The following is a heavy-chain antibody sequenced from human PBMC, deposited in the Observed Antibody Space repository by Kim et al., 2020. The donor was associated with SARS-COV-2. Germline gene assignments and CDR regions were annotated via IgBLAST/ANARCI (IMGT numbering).Heavy chain of an antibody. CDR2: MDGDGSVI. J-gene: IGHJ4*02. Sequence: GGSLRLSCAASGFTFSSSWMHWVCQAPGEGLMWVSRMDGDGSVINYADSVKGRFTVSRDNAKNTLYLQMNSLRVEDTALYYCATAGNFRFDNWGQGTLVTVSA. CDR3: ATAGNFRFDN. CDR1: GFTFSSSW. V-gene: IGHV3-74*01. D-gene: IGHD3-10*01.